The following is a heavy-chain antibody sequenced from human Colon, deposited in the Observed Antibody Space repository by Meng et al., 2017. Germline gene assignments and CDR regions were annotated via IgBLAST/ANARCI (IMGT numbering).Heavy chain of an antibody. CDR2: IFHLEIT. V-gene: IGHV4-4*02. Sequence: QVQLQESGPGLVKPSGTLSLTCAVSGVPLRSSHWWSWVRQTPGKGLEWIGEIFHLEITNYNPSLKSRVNISLDKSKNQFSLSVASATAADTALYYCARRVTDHGLYFDSWGQGILVTVSS. J-gene: IGHJ4*01. CDR3: ARRVTDHGLYFDS. CDR1: GVPLRSSHW. D-gene: IGHD1-14*01.